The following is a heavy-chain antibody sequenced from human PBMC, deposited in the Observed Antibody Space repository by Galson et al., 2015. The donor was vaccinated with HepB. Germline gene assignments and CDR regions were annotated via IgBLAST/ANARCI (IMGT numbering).Heavy chain of an antibody. CDR2: MNPNSGNT. J-gene: IGHJ4*02. D-gene: IGHD5-18*01. CDR1: GYTFTSYD. CDR3: ARGGYSYAVDY. Sequence: SVKVSCKASGYTFTSYDINWVRQATGQGLEWMGWMNPNSGNTGYAQKFQGRVTMTRNISINTAYMEMSSLRSEDTAVYYCARGGYSYAVDYWGQGTLVTVSS. V-gene: IGHV1-8*01.